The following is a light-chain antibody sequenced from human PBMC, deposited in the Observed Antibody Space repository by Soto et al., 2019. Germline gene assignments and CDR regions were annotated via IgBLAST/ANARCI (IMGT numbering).Light chain of an antibody. CDR3: SSYTSSSTLKV. CDR2: DVS. CDR1: SSDVGGYNY. V-gene: IGLV2-14*01. Sequence: QSVLTQPASVSGSPGQSITISCTGNSSDVGGYNYVSWYQQHPGKAPKLMIYDVSNRPSGVSNRFSGSKSGNTASLTISGLQAEDEADYYCSSYTSSSTLKVFGNGTKVTVL. J-gene: IGLJ1*01.